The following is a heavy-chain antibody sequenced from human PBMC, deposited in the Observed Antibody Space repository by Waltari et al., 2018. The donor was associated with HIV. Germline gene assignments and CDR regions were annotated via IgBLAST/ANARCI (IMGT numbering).Heavy chain of an antibody. CDR3: ASERWGVVTANWFDP. CDR2: IYHSGST. V-gene: IGHV4-38-2*02. J-gene: IGHJ5*02. D-gene: IGHD2-21*02. Sequence: QVQLQESGPGLVKPSETLSLTCTVSGYSISSGYYWGWIRQPPGKGLEGIGSIYHSGSTYYNPSLKSRVTISVDTSKNQFSLKLSSVTAADTAVYYCASERWGVVTANWFDPWGQGTLVTVSS. CDR1: GYSISSGYY.